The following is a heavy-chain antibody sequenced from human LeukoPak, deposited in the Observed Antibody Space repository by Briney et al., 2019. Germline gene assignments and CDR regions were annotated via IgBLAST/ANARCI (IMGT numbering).Heavy chain of an antibody. D-gene: IGHD2-15*01. CDR2: INHSGST. CDR3: ARGLYCSGGSCTYYFDY. Sequence: PSETLSLTCAVYGGSFSGYYWSWLRQPPGKGLEWIGEINHSGSTNYNPSLKSRVTISVDTSKNQFSLKLSSVTTADTAVYYCARGLYCSGGSCTYYFDYWGQGTLVTVSS. V-gene: IGHV4-34*01. CDR1: GGSFSGYY. J-gene: IGHJ4*02.